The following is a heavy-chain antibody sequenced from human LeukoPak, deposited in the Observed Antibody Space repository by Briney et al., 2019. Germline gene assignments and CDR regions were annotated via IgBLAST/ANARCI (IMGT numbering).Heavy chain of an antibody. CDR2: IYYSGST. J-gene: IGHJ4*02. Sequence: SETLSLTCTVSGGSISSSSYYWGWIRQPPGKGLEWIGSIYYSGSTYYNPSLKSRVTISVDTSKNQFSLKLSSVTAADTAVYYCARRMVRGVRGLVVDYWGQGTLVTVSS. V-gene: IGHV4-39*07. CDR1: GGSISSSSYY. D-gene: IGHD3-10*01. CDR3: ARRMVRGVRGLVVDY.